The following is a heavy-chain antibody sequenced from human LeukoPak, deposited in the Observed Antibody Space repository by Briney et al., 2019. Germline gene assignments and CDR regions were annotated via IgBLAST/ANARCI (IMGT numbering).Heavy chain of an antibody. V-gene: IGHV1-18*01. D-gene: IGHD1-1*01. J-gene: IGHJ4*02. CDR3: ARDGNDALDY. CDR2: ISGYNDNA. Sequence: ASVKVSCKASGYIFTNYGISWLRQAPGQGLEWVGWISGYNDNAHYAQKLQGRVTMTREASTSTVYMELRSLSSDDTAIYYCARDGNDALDYWGQGTLVTVSS. CDR1: GYIFTNYG.